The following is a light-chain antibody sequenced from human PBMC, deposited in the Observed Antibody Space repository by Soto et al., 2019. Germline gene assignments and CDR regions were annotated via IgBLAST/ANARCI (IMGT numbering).Light chain of an antibody. CDR1: SGSIASDH. Sequence: NFMLTQPHSVSESPGKTVTISCTRSSGSIASDHVQWYQQRPGSAPTTMIYKNDQRPSGVPDRFSGSIDSSSNSASLTISGLKTEDEADYYCQSYDSNTVVFGGGTQLTVL. V-gene: IGLV6-57*04. J-gene: IGLJ2*01. CDR3: QSYDSNTVV. CDR2: KND.